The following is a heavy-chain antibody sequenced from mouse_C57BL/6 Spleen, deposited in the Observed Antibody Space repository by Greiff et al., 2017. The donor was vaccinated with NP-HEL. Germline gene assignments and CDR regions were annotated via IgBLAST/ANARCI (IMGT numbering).Heavy chain of an antibody. V-gene: IGHV1-62-2*01. CDR3: ARHEVDYDMGAYAMDY. J-gene: IGHJ4*01. CDR1: GYTFTEYT. CDR2: FYPGSGSI. Sequence: QVQLQQSGAELVKPGASVKLSCKASGYTFTEYTIHWVKQRSGQGLEWIGWFYPGSGSIKYNEKFQDKATLTADKSSSTVYMELSRLTSEDSAVYFCARHEVDYDMGAYAMDYWGQGTSVTVSS. D-gene: IGHD2-4*01.